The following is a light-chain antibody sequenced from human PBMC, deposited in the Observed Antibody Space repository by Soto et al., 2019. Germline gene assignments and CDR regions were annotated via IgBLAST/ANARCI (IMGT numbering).Light chain of an antibody. CDR3: QQYGSSPMYT. Sequence: EIVLTQSPGTLSLSPGERATLSCRASQSVSSSYLAWYQQKPGQAPRLLIYGASSRDTGIPDRFSGSGSGTDFPLTISRLEPEDFAVYYCQQYGSSPMYTFGQGTKLEIK. CDR1: QSVSSSY. V-gene: IGKV3-20*01. J-gene: IGKJ2*01. CDR2: GAS.